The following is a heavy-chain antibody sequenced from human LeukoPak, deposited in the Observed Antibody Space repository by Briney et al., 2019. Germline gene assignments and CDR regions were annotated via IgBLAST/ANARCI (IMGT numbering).Heavy chain of an antibody. Sequence: GASVTVSFKSSGYTFTSYDINWVRQATGQGLEWMGWMDPNSGNTGYAQKFQGRVTMTRNTSISTAYMELSSLRSEDTAVYYCARDFDWLLSTDYWGQGTLVTVSS. CDR3: ARDFDWLLSTDY. J-gene: IGHJ4*02. D-gene: IGHD3-9*01. CDR2: MDPNSGNT. CDR1: GYTFTSYD. V-gene: IGHV1-8*01.